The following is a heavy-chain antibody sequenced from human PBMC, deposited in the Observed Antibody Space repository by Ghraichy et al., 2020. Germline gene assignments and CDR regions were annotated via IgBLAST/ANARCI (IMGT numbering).Heavy chain of an antibody. D-gene: IGHD2-8*02. J-gene: IGHJ5*02. CDR1: GFTFSSYG. CDR3: ARDWPYCTGGVCSYNWFDP. V-gene: IGHV3-33*01. CDR2: IWYDGSNK. Sequence: GGSLRLSCAASGFTFSSYGMHWVRQAPGKGLEWVAVIWYDGSNKYYADSVKGRFTISRDNSKNTLYLQMNSLRAEDTAVYYCARDWPYCTGGVCSYNWFDPWGQGTLVTVSS.